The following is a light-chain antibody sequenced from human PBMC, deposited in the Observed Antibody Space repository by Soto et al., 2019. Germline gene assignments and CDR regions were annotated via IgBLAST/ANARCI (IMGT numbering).Light chain of an antibody. CDR1: SSDVGGYNY. J-gene: IGLJ1*01. CDR2: DVS. V-gene: IGLV2-11*01. Sequence: LTQPRSVSGSPVQSVTISCTGTSSDVGGYNYVSWYQQHPGKAPKLMIYDVSKRPSGVPDRFSGSKSGNTASLTISGLQAEDEADYYCCSYAGSYTSPYVFGTGTSHRP. CDR3: CSYAGSYTSPYV.